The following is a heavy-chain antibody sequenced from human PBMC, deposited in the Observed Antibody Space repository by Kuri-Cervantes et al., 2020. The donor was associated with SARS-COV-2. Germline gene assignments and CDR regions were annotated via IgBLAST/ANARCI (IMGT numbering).Heavy chain of an antibody. J-gene: IGHJ4*02. V-gene: IGHV4-59*01. CDR2: IFYSGST. Sequence: SETLSLTCTVSGDSISSYYWGWIRQPPGRGLEWIGYIFYSGSTNHNPSLKSRVTISVDTSKNQFSLRLNSVTAADTAVYYCARATSYCGGDCYIFDYWGQGTLVTVSS. CDR1: GDSISSYY. CDR3: ARATSYCGGDCYIFDY. D-gene: IGHD2-21*01.